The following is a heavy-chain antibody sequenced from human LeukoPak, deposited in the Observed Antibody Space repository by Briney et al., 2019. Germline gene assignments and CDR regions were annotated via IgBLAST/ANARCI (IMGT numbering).Heavy chain of an antibody. V-gene: IGHV1-18*01. D-gene: IGHD6-13*01. CDR3: ARDQPLGVRPPYSSRWYVDY. Sequence: GASVKVSCKASGYTFTSYGISWVRQAPGQGLEWMGWISAYNGNTNYAQKLQGRVTMTTDTSTSTAYMELRSLRSDDTAVYYCARDQPLGVRPPYSSRWYVDYWGEGPLVTVSS. CDR2: ISAYNGNT. J-gene: IGHJ4*02. CDR1: GYTFTSYG.